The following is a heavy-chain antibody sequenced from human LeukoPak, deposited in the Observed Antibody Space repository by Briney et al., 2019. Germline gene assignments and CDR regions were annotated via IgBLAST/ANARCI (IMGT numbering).Heavy chain of an antibody. D-gene: IGHD4-23*01. CDR1: GFSFSNYW. Sequence: GGSLRLSCAASGFSFSNYWMHWVRQALGKGLVWVSHINSDGSRINYADSVKGRYTMSSDNAKNSLYLQMNKLRAEDTAVYYCARGGALAGGHFDSWGQGTLVSVSS. CDR3: ARGGALAGGHFDS. J-gene: IGHJ4*02. V-gene: IGHV3-74*01. CDR2: INSDGSRI.